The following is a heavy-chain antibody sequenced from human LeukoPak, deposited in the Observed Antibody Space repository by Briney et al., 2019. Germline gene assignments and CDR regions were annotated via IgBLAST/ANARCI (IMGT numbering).Heavy chain of an antibody. CDR3: ARGSKSYGDYIRSRIHYFDY. D-gene: IGHD4-17*01. CDR1: GFTFSSYA. Sequence: PGRSLRLSCAASGFTFSSYAMHWVRQAPGKGLEWVAVISYDGSNKYYADSVKGRFTISRDNSKNTLYLQMNSLRAEDTAVYYCARGSKSYGDYIRSRIHYFDYWGQGTLVTVSS. J-gene: IGHJ4*02. V-gene: IGHV3-30*04. CDR2: ISYDGSNK.